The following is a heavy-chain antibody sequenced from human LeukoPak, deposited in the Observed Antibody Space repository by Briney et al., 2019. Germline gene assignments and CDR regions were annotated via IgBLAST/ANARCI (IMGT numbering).Heavy chain of an antibody. CDR1: GFTFSSYG. V-gene: IGHV3-33*01. D-gene: IGHD2-15*01. CDR2: IWYDGSNK. J-gene: IGHJ4*02. CDR3: ALGYCSGGSCYSSINFDY. Sequence: GRSLRLSCAASGFTFSSYGMHWVRQAPGKGLEWVAVIWYDGSNKYYADSVKGRFTISRDNSKNTLYLQMNSLRAEDTAVYYCALGYCSGGSCYSSINFDYWGQGTLVTVSS.